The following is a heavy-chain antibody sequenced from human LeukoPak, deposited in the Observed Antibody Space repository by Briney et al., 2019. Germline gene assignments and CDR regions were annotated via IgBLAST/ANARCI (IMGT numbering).Heavy chain of an antibody. V-gene: IGHV4-34*01. J-gene: IGHJ5*02. CDR3: ARIREGAGYSSGWYGRSYNWFDP. CDR2: INHSGST. CDR1: GGSFSGYY. Sequence: SETLSLTCAVYGGSFSGYYLSWIRQPPGQGLEWIGEINHSGSTNYNPPLKSRVTISVDTSKNQFSLKLSSVTAADTAVYYCARIREGAGYSSGWYGRSYNWFDPWGQGTLVTVSS. D-gene: IGHD6-19*01.